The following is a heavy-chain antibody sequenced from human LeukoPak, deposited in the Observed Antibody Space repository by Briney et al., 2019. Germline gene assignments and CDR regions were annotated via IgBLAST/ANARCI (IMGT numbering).Heavy chain of an antibody. CDR1: GFTFSSYG. J-gene: IGHJ4*02. Sequence: PGGSLRLSCAASGFTFSSYGMNWVRQAPGKGLEWVAFIRYDGSNKYYADSVKGRFTISRDDSKNTLYLQMNSLRAEDTAVYYCAKDHRYGSGSSCYGADYGGEGPLVTVSS. CDR2: IRYDGSNK. V-gene: IGHV3-30*02. D-gene: IGHD2-15*01. CDR3: AKDHRYGSGSSCYGADY.